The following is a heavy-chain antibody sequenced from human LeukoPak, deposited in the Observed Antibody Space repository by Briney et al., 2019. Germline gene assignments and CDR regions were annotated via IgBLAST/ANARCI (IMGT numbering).Heavy chain of an antibody. J-gene: IGHJ4*02. CDR3: TAIVGATDY. CDR1: GFTFSNAW. D-gene: IGHD1-26*01. V-gene: IGHV3-15*01. CDR2: IKSNTDGGTS. Sequence: GGSLRLSCAASGFTFSNAWMSWVRQAPGKGLEWVGRIKSNTDGGTSDYAAPVKGRFTISRDDSKNTLYLQMNSLKTEDTAAYYCTAIVGATDYWGQGTLVTVSS.